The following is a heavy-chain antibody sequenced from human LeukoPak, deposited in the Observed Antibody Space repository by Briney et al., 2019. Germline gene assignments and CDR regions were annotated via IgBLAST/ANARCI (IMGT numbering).Heavy chain of an antibody. CDR1: RFTMSNYG. D-gene: IGHD4-23*01. J-gene: IGHJ4*02. Sequence: GGSLRLSCAASRFTMSNYGVSWVRQAPGKGLVWVSRIDRDGSRINYADSVKGRFTISRDNGKNTLFLQMNSLRAEDAAVYYCVRGNDYGGPHYWGQGTLVTVSS. V-gene: IGHV3-74*01. CDR3: VRGNDYGGPHY. CDR2: IDRDGSRI.